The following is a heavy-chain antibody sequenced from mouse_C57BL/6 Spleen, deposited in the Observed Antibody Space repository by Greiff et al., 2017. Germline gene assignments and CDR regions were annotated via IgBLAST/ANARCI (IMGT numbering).Heavy chain of an antibody. J-gene: IGHJ3*01. V-gene: IGHV3-6*01. CDR1: GYSITSGYY. D-gene: IGHD2-5*01. Sequence: EVKVEESGPGLVKPSQSLSLTCSVTGYSITSGYYWNWIRQFPGNKLEWMGYISYDGSNNYNPSLKNRISITRDTSKNQFFLKLNSVTTEDTATYYCARGNYSNYVFAYWGQGTLVTVSA. CDR3: ARGNYSNYVFAY. CDR2: ISYDGSN.